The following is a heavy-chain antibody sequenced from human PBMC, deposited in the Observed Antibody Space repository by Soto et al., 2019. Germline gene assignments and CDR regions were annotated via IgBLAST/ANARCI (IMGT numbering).Heavy chain of an antibody. Sequence: EVQLVESGGGLVQPGGSLRLSCAASGFTFSDHYMEWVRQAPGKGLEWVGRIRIKANSYNTEYAASVKGRFTISRDDSRNSLYLQMNSLKTEDTAVFYCARYSGSYSRGLDYWGQGTPVIVSS. CDR1: GFTFSDHY. CDR3: ARYSGSYSRGLDY. J-gene: IGHJ4*02. CDR2: IRIKANSYNT. V-gene: IGHV3-72*01. D-gene: IGHD1-26*01.